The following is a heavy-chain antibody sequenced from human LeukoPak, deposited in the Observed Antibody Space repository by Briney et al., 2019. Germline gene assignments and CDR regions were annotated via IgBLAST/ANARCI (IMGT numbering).Heavy chain of an antibody. CDR1: GFTFSSYG. CDR3: ARDIPRYDFWSGYPYYYYYGMDV. V-gene: IGHV3-30*03. CDR2: ISYDGSNK. D-gene: IGHD3-3*01. Sequence: GGSLRLSCAASGFTFSSYGMHWVRQAPGKGLEWVAVISYDGSNKYYADSVKGRFTISRDNSKNTLYLRMNSLRAEDTAVYYCARDIPRYDFWSGYPYYYYYGMDVWGQGTTVTVSS. J-gene: IGHJ6*02.